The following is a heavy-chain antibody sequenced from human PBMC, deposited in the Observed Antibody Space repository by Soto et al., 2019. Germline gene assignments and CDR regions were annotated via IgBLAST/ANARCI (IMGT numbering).Heavy chain of an antibody. Sequence: EVQLVESGGGLVQPGGSLRLSCAASGFTFSSYWINWVRQTPGKGLEWVANIKGDGSEKYYVDSLKGRFTISTDNAKNSLYLHMNSLRAEDTAVYYCVRGTMAPGLDHWGQGTLVTVSS. V-gene: IGHV3-7*01. CDR2: IKGDGSEK. D-gene: IGHD3-3*01. CDR1: GFTFSSYW. CDR3: VRGTMAPGLDH. J-gene: IGHJ4*02.